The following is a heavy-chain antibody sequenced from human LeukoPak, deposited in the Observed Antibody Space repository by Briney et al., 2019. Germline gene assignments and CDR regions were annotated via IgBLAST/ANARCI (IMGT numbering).Heavy chain of an antibody. D-gene: IGHD2-15*01. CDR1: GFTFSSYA. CDR3: ARDRGSRGLGLNEEYYFDY. J-gene: IGHJ4*02. V-gene: IGHV3-30-3*01. CDR2: ISYDGSNK. Sequence: PGGSLRLSCAASGFTFSSYAMHWVRQAPGKGLEWVAVISYDGSNKYYADSVKGRFTISRDNSKNTLYLQMNSLRAEDTAVYYCARDRGSRGLGLNEEYYFDYWGQGTLVTVSS.